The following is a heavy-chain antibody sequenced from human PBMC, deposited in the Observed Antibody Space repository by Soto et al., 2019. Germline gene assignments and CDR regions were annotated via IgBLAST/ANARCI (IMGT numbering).Heavy chain of an antibody. Sequence: GSLRLSCAASGFTFSSYWMSWVRQAPGKGLEWVANIKQDGSEKYYVDSVKGRFTISRDNAKNSLYLQMNSLRAEDTAVYYCAREKPPPYHYYDSSGYHFFGGQGTLVTVSS. CDR3: AREKPPPYHYYDSSGYHFF. D-gene: IGHD3-22*01. J-gene: IGHJ4*02. V-gene: IGHV3-7*05. CDR1: GFTFSSYW. CDR2: IKQDGSEK.